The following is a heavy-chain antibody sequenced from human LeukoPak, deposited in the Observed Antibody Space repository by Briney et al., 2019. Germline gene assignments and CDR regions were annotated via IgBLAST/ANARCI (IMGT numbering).Heavy chain of an antibody. Sequence: GGSLRLSCAASGFTFSSYSMTWVRQAPGKGLEWVSSISISSSYIYYADSVKGRFTISRDNAKNSLYLQMNSLRAEDTAVYYCARDARGLAARPFYFDYWGQGTLVTVSS. CDR1: GFTFSSYS. CDR3: ARDARGLAARPFYFDY. D-gene: IGHD6-6*01. J-gene: IGHJ4*02. CDR2: ISISSSYI. V-gene: IGHV3-21*01.